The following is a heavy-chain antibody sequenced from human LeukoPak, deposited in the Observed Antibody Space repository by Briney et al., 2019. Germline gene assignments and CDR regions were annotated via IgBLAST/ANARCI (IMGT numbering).Heavy chain of an antibody. J-gene: IGHJ4*02. V-gene: IGHV1-69*01. CDR2: IIPIFGTA. D-gene: IGHD6-19*01. CDR1: GGTFSSYA. Sequence: SVKVSCKXSGGTFSSYAISWVRQAPGQGLEWMGGIIPIFGTANYAQKFQGRVTITADESTSTAYMELSSLRSEDTAVYYCAREGIAVAGTFGYWGQGTLVTVSS. CDR3: AREGIAVAGTFGY.